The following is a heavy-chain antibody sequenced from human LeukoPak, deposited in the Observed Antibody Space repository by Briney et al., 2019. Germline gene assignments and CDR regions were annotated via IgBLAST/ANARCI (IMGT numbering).Heavy chain of an antibody. D-gene: IGHD2-15*01. J-gene: IGHJ4*02. CDR2: IYYSGST. V-gene: IGHV4-59*01. Sequence: PSETLSLTCTVSGGSISSYYWSWIRQPPGKGLEWIGYIYYSGSTNYNPSLKSRVTISVDTSKNQFSLKLSSVTAADTAVYYCARSPKDLRGSCSAYFDYWGQGTLVTVSS. CDR1: GGSISSYY. CDR3: ARSPKDLRGSCSAYFDY.